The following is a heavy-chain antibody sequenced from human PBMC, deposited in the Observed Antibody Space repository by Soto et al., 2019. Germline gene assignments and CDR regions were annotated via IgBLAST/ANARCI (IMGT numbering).Heavy chain of an antibody. Sequence: QVQLHESGPGLVKPSQTLSLTCTVSGGSITTGGSYWSWIRQHPGKGLEWIGNIYHSGNTYYNPSLKSRLTISVDTSKNHFSLMVDSVTAADTAVYYCARARFQVLYGKPYFDSWGQGTLVTVSS. V-gene: IGHV4-31*03. D-gene: IGHD2-2*02. CDR2: IYHSGNT. CDR3: ARARFQVLYGKPYFDS. CDR1: GGSITTGGSY. J-gene: IGHJ4*02.